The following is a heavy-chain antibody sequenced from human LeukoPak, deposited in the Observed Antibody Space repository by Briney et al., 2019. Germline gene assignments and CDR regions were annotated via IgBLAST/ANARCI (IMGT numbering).Heavy chain of an antibody. CDR1: GFTFSSYA. V-gene: IGHV3-30-3*01. D-gene: IGHD3-10*01. J-gene: IGHJ4*02. CDR3: VRDRLYYGSGSYIFDY. CDR2: VSYDGSNR. Sequence: PGRSLRLSCAASGFTFSSYAIHWVRQAPGKGLEWVTVVSYDGSNRYYADSVKGRFSISRDNSKSTLYLQMNSLRPEDTAVYYCVRDRLYYGSGSYIFDYWGQGTLVTVSS.